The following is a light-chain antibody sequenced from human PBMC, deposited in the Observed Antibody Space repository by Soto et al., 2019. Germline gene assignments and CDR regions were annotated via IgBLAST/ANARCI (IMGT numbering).Light chain of an antibody. CDR1: QSVSSN. V-gene: IGKV3-11*01. CDR3: QQRSNWPPIT. J-gene: IGKJ5*01. Sequence: EIVMTQFPATLSVFPGERATLSCRASQSVSSNLAWYQQKPGQAPRLLIYDASSRATGIPARFSGSGSGTDFTLTISSLEPEDFAVYYCQQRSNWPPITFGQGTRLEIK. CDR2: DAS.